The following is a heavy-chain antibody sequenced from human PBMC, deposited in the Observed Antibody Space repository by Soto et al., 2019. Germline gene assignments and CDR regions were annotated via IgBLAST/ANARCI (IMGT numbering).Heavy chain of an antibody. CDR3: ARHSKSGYSSSWYGY. Sequence: ASVKVSCKASGYTFTSYGISWVRQAPGQGLEWMGWISAYNGNTNYAQKLQGRVTMTTDTSTSTAYMELRSLRSDDTAVYYCARHSKSGYSSSWYGYWGQGTLVTVSS. CDR1: GYTFTSYG. J-gene: IGHJ4*02. CDR2: ISAYNGNT. V-gene: IGHV1-18*04. D-gene: IGHD6-13*01.